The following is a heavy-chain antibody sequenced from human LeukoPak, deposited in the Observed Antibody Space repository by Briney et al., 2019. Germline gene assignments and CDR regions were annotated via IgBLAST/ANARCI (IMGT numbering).Heavy chain of an antibody. D-gene: IGHD6-13*01. CDR3: ARDPHDGIAAAGTPPDY. J-gene: IGHJ4*02. CDR1: GYTFTGYY. Sequence: ASVKVSCKASGYTFTGYYIHWVRQAPGQGLEWMGWINPNSGGTNYAQKFQGRVTMTRDTSISTACMELSRLRSDDTAVYYCARDPHDGIAAAGTPPDYWGQGTLVTVSS. V-gene: IGHV1-2*02. CDR2: INPNSGGT.